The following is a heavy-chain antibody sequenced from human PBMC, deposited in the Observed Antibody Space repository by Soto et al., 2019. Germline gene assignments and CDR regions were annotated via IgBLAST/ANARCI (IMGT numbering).Heavy chain of an antibody. CDR3: ARDRRVVVVAARYYYYGMDV. J-gene: IGHJ6*02. D-gene: IGHD2-15*01. CDR1: GGSVSSGSYY. V-gene: IGHV4-61*01. CDR2: IYYSGST. Sequence: QVQLQESGPGLVKPSETLSLTCTVSGGSVSSGSYYWSWIRQPPGKGLEWIGYIYYSGSTNYNPSLTSRVTISVDTAKNQFSLKLSSVTAADTAVYYCARDRRVVVVAARYYYYGMDVWGQGTTVTVSS.